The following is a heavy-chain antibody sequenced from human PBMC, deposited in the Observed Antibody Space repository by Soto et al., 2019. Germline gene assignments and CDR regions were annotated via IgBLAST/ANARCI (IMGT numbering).Heavy chain of an antibody. D-gene: IGHD4-17*01. CDR3: ARHRPLDGDYGFDYCYMDV. J-gene: IGHJ6*03. V-gene: IGHV4-59*08. CDR2: IYYSGST. Sequence: PSETLSLTCTVSGGSISSYYWSWIRRPPGKGLEWIGYIYYSGSTNYNPSLKSRVTISVDTSKNQFSLKLSSVTAADTAVYYCARHRPLDGDYGFDYCYMDVWGKGTTVTVSS. CDR1: GGSISSYY.